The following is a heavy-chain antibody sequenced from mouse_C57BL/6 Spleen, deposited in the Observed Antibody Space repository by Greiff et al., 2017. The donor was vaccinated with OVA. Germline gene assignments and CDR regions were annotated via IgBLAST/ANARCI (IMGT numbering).Heavy chain of an antibody. D-gene: IGHD2-3*01. V-gene: IGHV5-4*03. J-gene: IGHJ2*01. CDR3: ARYPYDGYYDY. Sequence: DVKLVESGGGLVKPGGSLKLSCAASGFTFSSYAMSWVRQTPEKRLEWVATISDGGSYTYYPDNVKGRFTISRDNAKNNLYLQMSHLKSEDTAMYYCARYPYDGYYDYWGQGTTLTVSS. CDR2: ISDGGSYT. CDR1: GFTFSSYA.